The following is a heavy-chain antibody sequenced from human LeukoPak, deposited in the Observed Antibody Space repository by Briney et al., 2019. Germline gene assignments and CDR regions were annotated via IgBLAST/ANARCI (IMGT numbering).Heavy chain of an antibody. Sequence: SETLSLTCTVSGGSISSYYWSWIRRPPGKGLEWIGYIYYSGSTNYNPSLKSRVTISVDTSKNQFSLKLSSVTAADTAVYYCARADDYGDYNHYFDYWGQGTLVTVSS. D-gene: IGHD4-17*01. CDR1: GGSISSYY. CDR3: ARADDYGDYNHYFDY. V-gene: IGHV4-59*01. J-gene: IGHJ4*02. CDR2: IYYSGST.